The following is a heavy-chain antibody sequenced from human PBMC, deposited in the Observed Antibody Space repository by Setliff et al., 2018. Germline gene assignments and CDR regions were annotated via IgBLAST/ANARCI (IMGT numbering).Heavy chain of an antibody. CDR1: GYTFSTHG. J-gene: IGHJ4*02. V-gene: IGHV1-18*04. CDR3: ARARIAVAGSDLDY. D-gene: IGHD6-19*01. Sequence: ASVKVSCKASGYTFSTHGISWARQAPGRGLEWLAWIGLYSGETNFALNIRDRLTMTTDISTTTVYMELRGLTSDDTAVYYCARARIAVAGSDLDYWGQGTLVTVSS. CDR2: IGLYSGET.